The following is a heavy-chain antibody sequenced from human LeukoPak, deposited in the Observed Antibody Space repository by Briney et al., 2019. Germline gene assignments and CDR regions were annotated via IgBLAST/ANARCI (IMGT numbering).Heavy chain of an antibody. V-gene: IGHV1-69*04. CDR1: GGTFSSYA. D-gene: IGHD4-23*01. CDR2: IIPILGIA. J-gene: IGHJ5*02. CDR3: ARGSITTVVTENWFDP. Sequence: SVKVSCKASGGTFSSYAISWVRQAPGQGLEWMGRIIPILGIANYAQKFQGRVTITADKSTSTAYMELSSLRSEDTAVYYCARGSITTVVTENWFDPWGQGTLVTVSS.